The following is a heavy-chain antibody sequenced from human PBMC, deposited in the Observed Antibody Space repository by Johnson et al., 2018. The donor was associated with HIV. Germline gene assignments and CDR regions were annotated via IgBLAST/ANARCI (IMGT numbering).Heavy chain of an antibody. CDR3: ASGDYGGNLDAFDI. J-gene: IGHJ3*02. CDR1: GFTFRSYD. V-gene: IGHV3-13*01. CDR2: IGTAGDT. D-gene: IGHD4-23*01. Sequence: VQLVESGGGLVQPGGSLRLSCAASGFTFRSYDMHWVRQGTGKGLEWVSAIGTAGDTYYPGSVKGRFTISRENSKNTLYLQMNSLRAGDTAVYYCASGDYGGNLDAFDIWGQGTMVTVSS.